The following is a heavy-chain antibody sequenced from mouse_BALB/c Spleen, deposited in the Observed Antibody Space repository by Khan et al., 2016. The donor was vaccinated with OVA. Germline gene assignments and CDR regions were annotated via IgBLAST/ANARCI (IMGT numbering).Heavy chain of an antibody. V-gene: IGHV1S81*02. CDR1: GYTFTSYY. J-gene: IGHJ3*01. CDR2: INPSNGGT. Sequence: QVQLKQSGAELVKPGASVRLSCKASGYTFTSYYLYWVKQRPGQGLEWIGDINPSNGGTNFNEKFKSKATLTVDKSSSTAYMRLISLTSEDSAVYYCTRSGYGTFAYWGQGTLVTVSA. D-gene: IGHD2-1*01. CDR3: TRSGYGTFAY.